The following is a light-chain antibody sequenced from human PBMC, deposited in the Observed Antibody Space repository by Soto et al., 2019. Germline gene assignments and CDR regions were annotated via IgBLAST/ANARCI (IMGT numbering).Light chain of an antibody. CDR1: SSNIGSNT. Sequence: QSVLTQPPSASGTPGQRVTLSCSGSSSNIGSNTVNWYQQLPGTAPKLLIYSNNQRSSGVPDRFSGSKSGTSASLAISGLQSEDEADYYCAAWDDSLNGYVFGTGTKLTVL. V-gene: IGLV1-44*01. CDR3: AAWDDSLNGYV. CDR2: SNN. J-gene: IGLJ1*01.